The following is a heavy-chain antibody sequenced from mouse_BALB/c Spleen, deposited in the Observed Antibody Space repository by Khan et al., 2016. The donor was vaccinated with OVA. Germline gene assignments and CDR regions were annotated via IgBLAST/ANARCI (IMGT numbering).Heavy chain of an antibody. Sequence: VQLQESGAELVRPGVSVKISCKGSGYTFTDFTMHWVKQSHAKSLEWIGVISTYYGDVTYNQKFKGKATMTVDKSSSTAYMELARLTSEDSSSNVGKRGGGGNRFAYWGQGTLVTVSA. D-gene: IGHD2-1*01. J-gene: IGHJ3*01. CDR3: KRGGGGNRFAY. CDR1: GYTFTDFT. V-gene: IGHV1S137*01. CDR2: ISTYYGDV.